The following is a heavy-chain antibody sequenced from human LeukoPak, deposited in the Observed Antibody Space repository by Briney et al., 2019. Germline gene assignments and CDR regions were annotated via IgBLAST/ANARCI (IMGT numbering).Heavy chain of an antibody. D-gene: IGHD3-3*01. CDR3: ARARYDFWSGYYNY. V-gene: IGHV4-4*07. J-gene: IGHJ4*02. CDR1: GGSISSYY. CDR2: IYTSGST. Sequence: PSETLSLTCTVSGGSISSYYWSWIRQPAGKGLEWIGRIYTSGSTNYNPSLKSRVTMSVDMSTRQFSLKLSSVTAADTAVYYCARARYDFWSGYYNYWGQGTLVTVSS.